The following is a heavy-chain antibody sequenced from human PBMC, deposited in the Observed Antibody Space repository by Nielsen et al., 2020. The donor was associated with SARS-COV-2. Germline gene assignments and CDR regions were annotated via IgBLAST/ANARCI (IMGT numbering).Heavy chain of an antibody. J-gene: IGHJ2*01. D-gene: IGHD5-24*01. CDR3: TSPPLTDGYNSDWYFDL. V-gene: IGHV3-73*01. CDR1: GFTFSGSA. CDR2: IRSKANSYAT. Sequence: GESLKISCAASGFTFSGSAMHWVRQASGKGLEWVGRIRSKANSYATAYAASVKGRFTISRDDSKNTAYLQMNSLKTEDTAVYYCTSPPLTDGYNSDWYFDLWGRGTLVTVSS.